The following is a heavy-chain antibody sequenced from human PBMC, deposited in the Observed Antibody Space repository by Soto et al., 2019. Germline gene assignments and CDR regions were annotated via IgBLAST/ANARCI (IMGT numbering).Heavy chain of an antibody. CDR1: GFTFSIYA. CDR2: ISGSGGTT. J-gene: IGHJ4*02. D-gene: IGHD6-13*01. V-gene: IGHV3-23*01. CDR3: AQQSSGYSSRWSFGY. Sequence: GGSLILSCAASGFTFSIYAMTWVRQAPGKGLEWVSAISGSGGTTYYADSVKGRFTISRDTSKNTLYLQMNSLRAADTAVYYCAQQSSGYSSRWSFGYWGKGTMVTVSS.